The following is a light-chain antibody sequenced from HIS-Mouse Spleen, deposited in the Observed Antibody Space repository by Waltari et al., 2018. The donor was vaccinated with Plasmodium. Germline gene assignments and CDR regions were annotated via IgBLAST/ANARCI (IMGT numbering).Light chain of an antibody. V-gene: IGLV3-9*01. CDR1: NIGSKN. CDR2: RDS. J-gene: IGLJ2*01. Sequence: SYERTQPLSVSVALGQTARITCGGNNIGSKNVHWYQQTTGQAPVLVIYRDSNRPSGITERFSGSNAVNTAALTLSRAKAGDDADYYFPVWDSSTVVFGGGTKLTVL. CDR3: PVWDSSTVV.